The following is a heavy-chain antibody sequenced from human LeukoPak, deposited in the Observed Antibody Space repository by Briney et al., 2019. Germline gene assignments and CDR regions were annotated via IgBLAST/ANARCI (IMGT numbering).Heavy chain of an antibody. J-gene: IGHJ5*02. D-gene: IGHD6-25*01. V-gene: IGHV4-38-2*02. CDR1: GYASNIDYS. CDR3: ARDSYSSDYNWFDP. Sequence: SETLSLTCFVSGYASNIDYSWGWIRQPPGKGLEWIGSIYHSGSTYYNPSLKSRVTISVDTSKNQFSLKLSSVTAADTAVYYCARDSYSSDYNWFDPWGQGTLVTVSS. CDR2: IYHSGST.